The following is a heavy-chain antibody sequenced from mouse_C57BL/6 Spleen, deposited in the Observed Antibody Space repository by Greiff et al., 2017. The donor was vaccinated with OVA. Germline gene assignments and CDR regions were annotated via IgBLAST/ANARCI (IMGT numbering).Heavy chain of an antibody. D-gene: IGHD1-1*01. CDR2: IDPENGDT. Sequence: VHVKQSGAELVRPGASVKLSCTASGFNIKDDYMHWVKQRPEQGLEWIGWIDPENGDTEYASKFQGKATITADTSSNTAYLQLSSLTSEDTAVYYCTTPSLYGSSSYYFDYGGQGTTLTVSS. CDR1: GFNIKDDY. V-gene: IGHV14-4*01. J-gene: IGHJ2*01. CDR3: TTPSLYGSSSYYFDY.